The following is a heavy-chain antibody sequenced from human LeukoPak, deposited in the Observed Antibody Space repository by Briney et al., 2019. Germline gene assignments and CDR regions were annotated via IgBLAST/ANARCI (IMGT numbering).Heavy chain of an antibody. D-gene: IGHD6-6*01. CDR2: IRQDGDTK. CDR1: GFPFNAYW. CDR3: ARGPNSNWSGLDF. J-gene: IGHJ4*02. Sequence: GGSLRLSCAASGFPFNAYWMTWVRQAPGKGLEWVANIRQDGDTKYYVDSVKGRFTISRDNAKNTLYLQVNNLRAEDTAVYYCARGPNSNWSGLDFWGQGTLLTVSS. V-gene: IGHV3-7*01.